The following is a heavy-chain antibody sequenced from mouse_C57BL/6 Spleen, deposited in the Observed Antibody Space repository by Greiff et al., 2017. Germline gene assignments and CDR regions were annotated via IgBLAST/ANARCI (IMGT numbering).Heavy chain of an antibody. J-gene: IGHJ4*01. Sequence: QVQLQQPGAELVKPGASVKLSCKASGYTFTSYWMHWVKQRPGQGLEWIGMIHPNSGSTNYNEKFKSKATLTVDKSSSTAYMHLSSLTSEDSAVXYCARGGTYNYYAMDYWGQGTSVTVSS. CDR1: GYTFTSYW. CDR2: IHPNSGST. CDR3: ARGGTYNYYAMDY. V-gene: IGHV1-64*01.